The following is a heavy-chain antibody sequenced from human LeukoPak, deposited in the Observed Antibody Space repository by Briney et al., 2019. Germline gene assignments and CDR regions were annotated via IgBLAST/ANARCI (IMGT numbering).Heavy chain of an antibody. V-gene: IGHV3-21*01. Sequence: PGGSLRLSCAASGFTFSSYSMNWVRQAPGKGLEWVSSISSSSSYIYYADSVKGRFTISRDNAKNSLYLQMNSLRAEDTAEYYCARDSVVGATNDYWGQGTLVTVSS. CDR1: GFTFSSYS. D-gene: IGHD1-26*01. J-gene: IGHJ4*02. CDR2: ISSSSSYI. CDR3: ARDSVVGATNDY.